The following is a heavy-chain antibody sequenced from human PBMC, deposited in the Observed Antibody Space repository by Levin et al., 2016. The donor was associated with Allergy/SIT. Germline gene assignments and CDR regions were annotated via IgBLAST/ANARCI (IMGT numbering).Heavy chain of an antibody. CDR3: ARGDIVVVPGAMLVNYYYYYGMDV. V-gene: IGHV1-2*02. CDR2: INLNGGGT. Sequence: WVRQAPGQGLEWMGWINLNGGGTNYAQKFQGRVTMTRDTSISTAYMELSSLRSDDTAVYYCARGDIVVVPGAMLVNYYYYYGMDVWGQGTTVTVSS. D-gene: IGHD2-2*01. J-gene: IGHJ6*02.